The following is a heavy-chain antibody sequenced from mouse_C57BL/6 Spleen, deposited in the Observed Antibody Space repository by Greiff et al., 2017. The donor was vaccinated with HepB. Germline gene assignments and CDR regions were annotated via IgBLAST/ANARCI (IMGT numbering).Heavy chain of an antibody. Sequence: EVQLQQSGAELVRPGSSVKMSCKTSGYTFTSYGINWVKQRPGQGLEWIGYIYLGNGYTEYNEKFKGKATLTSDTSSSTAYMQLRSLTSEDSAIYFCARGSSNHYLDYWGQGTTLTVSS. V-gene: IGHV1-58*01. J-gene: IGHJ2*01. D-gene: IGHD2-5*01. CDR1: GYTFTSYG. CDR2: IYLGNGYT. CDR3: ARGSSNHYLDY.